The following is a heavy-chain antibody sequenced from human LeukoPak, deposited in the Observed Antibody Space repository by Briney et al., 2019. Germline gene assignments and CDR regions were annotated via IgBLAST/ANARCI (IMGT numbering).Heavy chain of an antibody. CDR3: ARDGTSADDY. D-gene: IGHD1-26*01. Sequence: GASVRVSCKTPGYTFSNFGINWVRQAPGQGLEWMGWISGNNDNPNYGQKFQGRFTVTTDSSTSTAYMELRNLTFDDTAVYYCARDGTSADDYWGQETQVTVSS. CDR2: ISGNNDNP. CDR1: GYTFSNFG. V-gene: IGHV1-18*01. J-gene: IGHJ4*02.